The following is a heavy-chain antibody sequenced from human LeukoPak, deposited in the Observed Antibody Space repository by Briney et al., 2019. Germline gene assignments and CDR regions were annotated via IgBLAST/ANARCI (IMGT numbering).Heavy chain of an antibody. J-gene: IGHJ4*02. D-gene: IGHD4-17*01. CDR1: GYTFTSYG. CDR2: ISAYNGNT. CDR3: ARSRAPVTTQYTWKFDY. Sequence: AASVKVSCKASGYTFTSYGISWVRQAPGQGLEWMGWISAYNGNTNYAQKLQGRVTMTTDTSTSTAYMELRSLRSDDTAVYYCARSRAPVTTQYTWKFDYWGQGTLVTVSS. V-gene: IGHV1-18*01.